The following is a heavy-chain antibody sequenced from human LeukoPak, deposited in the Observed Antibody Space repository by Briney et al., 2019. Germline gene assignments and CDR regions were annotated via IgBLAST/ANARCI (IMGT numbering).Heavy chain of an antibody. J-gene: IGHJ3*02. V-gene: IGHV4-4*07. CDR1: GGSISSYY. CDR2: IYTSGST. D-gene: IGHD2-2*01. Sequence: NPSETLSLTCTVSGGSISSYYWSWIRQPAGKGLEWLGRIYTSGSTNYNPSLKSRVTISVDTSKHQFPLKLSSLTAADTAVYYCARDRDCSSTSCYHDAFDIWGQGTMVTVSS. CDR3: ARDRDCSSTSCYHDAFDI.